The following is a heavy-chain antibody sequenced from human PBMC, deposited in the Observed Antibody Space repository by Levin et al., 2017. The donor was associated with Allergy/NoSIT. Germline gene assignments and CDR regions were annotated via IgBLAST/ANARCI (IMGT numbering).Heavy chain of an antibody. D-gene: IGHD3-22*01. CDR3: AKVYDSSGYYYGSGVEYDYGMDV. CDR2: ISGSGGST. Sequence: GGSLRLSCAASGFTFSSYAMSWVRQAPGKGLEWVSAISGSGGSTYYADSVKGRFTISRDNSKNTLYLQMNSLRAEDTAVYYCAKVYDSSGYYYGSGVEYDYGMDVWGQGTTVTVSS. CDR1: GFTFSSYA. J-gene: IGHJ6*02. V-gene: IGHV3-23*01.